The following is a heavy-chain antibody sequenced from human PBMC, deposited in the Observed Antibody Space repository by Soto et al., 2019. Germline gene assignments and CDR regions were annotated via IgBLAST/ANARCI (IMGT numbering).Heavy chain of an antibody. Sequence: EVQLVQSGAEVKKPGESLQISCKGSGYSFTSYWIGWGRQMPEKGLEWMGIIYPGDSDTRYSPSFQGQVTISADKSISTAYLQWSSLKASDTAMYYCAIFRSGGSWGYYFDYWGQGTLVTVSS. CDR2: IYPGDSDT. CDR3: AIFRSGGSWGYYFDY. D-gene: IGHD2-15*01. CDR1: GYSFTSYW. V-gene: IGHV5-51*03. J-gene: IGHJ4*02.